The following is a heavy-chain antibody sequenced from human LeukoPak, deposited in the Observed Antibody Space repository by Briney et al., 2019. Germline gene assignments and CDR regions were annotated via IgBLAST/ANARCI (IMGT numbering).Heavy chain of an antibody. Sequence: GGSLRLSCAVSGFTFSTYWMSWVRQAPGKGLEWVAHIKSDASQTYYVDSVKGRFTISRDNAKNSLYLLMNSLRAEDTAVYYCAKNSRYSFDIWGQGTMVTVSS. V-gene: IGHV3-7*02. J-gene: IGHJ3*02. D-gene: IGHD4-11*01. CDR3: AKNSRYSFDI. CDR1: GFTFSTYW. CDR2: IKSDASQT.